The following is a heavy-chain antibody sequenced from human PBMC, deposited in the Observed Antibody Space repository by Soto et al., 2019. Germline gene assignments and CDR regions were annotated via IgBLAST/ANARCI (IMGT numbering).Heavy chain of an antibody. J-gene: IGHJ4*02. CDR1: GLTLSTSS. V-gene: IGHV3-48*01. Sequence: EVQLVESGGMLVQPGGSLRLSCAASGLTLSTSSMNWVRQAPGKGLEWISYIRRHTSVTAYADSVKGRFTISRDSAKNSLYLKMDSPRVEDTAVYSCGKVADSCYSTVERWGQGTLVTVSS. CDR2: IRRHTSVT. D-gene: IGHD2-21*01. CDR3: GKVADSCYSTVER.